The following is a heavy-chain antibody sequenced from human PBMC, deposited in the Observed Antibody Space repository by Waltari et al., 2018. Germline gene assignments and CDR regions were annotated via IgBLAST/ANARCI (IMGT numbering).Heavy chain of an antibody. J-gene: IGHJ4*03. CDR3: ARDLGWGSLDY. CDR2: VWAAGTHK. D-gene: IGHD3-16*01. CDR1: GFTVSSHG. V-gene: IGHV3-33*01. Sequence: QVQLVESGGGVVQPGRSLRLSCAASGFTVSSHGIHWVRQAPGRGLGWVADVWAAGTHKYYADSVKGRFTISRDESENTVFLQMNSLSAEDTAVYYCARDLGWGSLDYRGQGVLVTVSS.